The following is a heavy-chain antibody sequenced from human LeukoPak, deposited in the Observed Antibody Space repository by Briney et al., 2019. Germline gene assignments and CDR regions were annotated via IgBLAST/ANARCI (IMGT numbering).Heavy chain of an antibody. CDR1: GGSISNNNW. Sequence: PSGTLSLTCAVSGGSISNNNWWGWVRQPPGKGLEWIGEINHSGSTNYNPSLKSRVTISVDTSKNQFSLKLSSVTAADTAVYYCARGRSSSWYVFPQGRDYWGQGTLVTVSS. V-gene: IGHV4-4*02. CDR2: INHSGST. D-gene: IGHD6-13*01. CDR3: ARGRSSSWYVFPQGRDY. J-gene: IGHJ4*02.